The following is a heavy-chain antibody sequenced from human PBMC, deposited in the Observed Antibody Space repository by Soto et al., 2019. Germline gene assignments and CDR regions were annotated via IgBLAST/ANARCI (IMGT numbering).Heavy chain of an antibody. CDR1: GFSLSTSGMC. Sequence: SGPTLVNPTQTLTLTCTFSGFSLSTSGMCVSWIRQPPGKALEWLALIDWDDDKYYSTSLKTRLTISKDTSKNQVVLTMTNMDPVDTATYYCARILSNCSGGSCYPYGMDVWGQGTTVTVSS. D-gene: IGHD2-15*01. CDR3: ARILSNCSGGSCYPYGMDV. J-gene: IGHJ6*02. CDR2: IDWDDDK. V-gene: IGHV2-70*01.